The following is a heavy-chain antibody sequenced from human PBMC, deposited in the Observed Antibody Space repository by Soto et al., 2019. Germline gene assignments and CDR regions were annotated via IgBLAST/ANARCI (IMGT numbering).Heavy chain of an antibody. D-gene: IGHD6-6*01. J-gene: IGHJ4*02. Sequence: VGSLRLSCAASGFTFSTYSMHWVRQAPGKGLEWVAVISYDGSNIYYVDSVKGRFTISRDNSKNTLYLQMNSLRPEDTAVYFCARVYSSLDYGIDYWGQGTLVTVS. CDR1: GFTFSTYS. CDR2: ISYDGSNI. V-gene: IGHV3-30-3*01. CDR3: ARVYSSLDYGIDY.